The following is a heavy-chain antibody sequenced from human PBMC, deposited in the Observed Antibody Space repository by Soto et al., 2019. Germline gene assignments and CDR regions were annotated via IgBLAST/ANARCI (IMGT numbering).Heavy chain of an antibody. Sequence: SVKVSCKASGGTFSSYAISWVRQAPGQGLEWMGGIIPIFGTANYAQKFQGRVTITADKSTSTAYMELSSLRSEDTAVYYCARLSSRMAIFDYWGQGTLVTVSS. CDR3: ARLSSRMAIFDY. CDR2: IIPIFGTA. D-gene: IGHD2-21*01. CDR1: GGTFSSYA. V-gene: IGHV1-69*06. J-gene: IGHJ4*02.